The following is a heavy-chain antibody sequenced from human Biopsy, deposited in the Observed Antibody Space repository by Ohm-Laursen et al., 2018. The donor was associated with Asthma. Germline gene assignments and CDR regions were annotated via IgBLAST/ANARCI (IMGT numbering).Heavy chain of an antibody. CDR3: ARDPHNSYLAPLRTKFNYYYYGMDV. Sequence: ASVKVSCKASGYTFTSYYMHWVRQAPGQGLEWMGIINPSGGSTSYALKFQGRVTITADESTSTAYMELSSLRSEDTAVYYCARDPHNSYLAPLRTKFNYYYYGMDVWGQGTAVTVSS. CDR1: GYTFTSYY. V-gene: IGHV1-46*01. J-gene: IGHJ6*02. CDR2: INPSGGST. D-gene: IGHD1-7*01.